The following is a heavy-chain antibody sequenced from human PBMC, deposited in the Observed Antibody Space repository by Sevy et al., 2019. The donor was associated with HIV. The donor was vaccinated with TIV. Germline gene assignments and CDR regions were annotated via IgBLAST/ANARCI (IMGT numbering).Heavy chain of an antibody. D-gene: IGHD3-22*01. CDR1: GYTFTSYD. V-gene: IGHV1-8*01. J-gene: IGHJ3*02. CDR2: MNPNSGNT. Sequence: ASVKVSCKASGYTFTSYDINWVRQATGQGLEWMGWMNPNSGNTGYAQKFQGRVTMTRNSSISTAYMERSSLRSEETAVYYCARMLGGYYDRSGAFDIWGQGTMVTVSS. CDR3: ARMLGGYYDRSGAFDI.